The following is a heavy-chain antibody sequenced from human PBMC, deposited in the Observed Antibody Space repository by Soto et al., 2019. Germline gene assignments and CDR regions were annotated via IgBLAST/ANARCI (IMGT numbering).Heavy chain of an antibody. V-gene: IGHV4-38-2*01. J-gene: IGHJ6*02. CDR2: IYHSGST. CDR1: GYSISSGYY. D-gene: IGHD3-10*01. CDR3: ARNKGSELLWFGESLGGAYGMDV. Sequence: PSETLSLTCAVSGYSISSGYYWGWIRQPPGKGLEWIGSIYHSGSTYYNPSLKSRVTISVDTSKNQFSLKLSSVTAADTAVYYCARNKGSELLWFGESLGGAYGMDVWGQGTTVTVSS.